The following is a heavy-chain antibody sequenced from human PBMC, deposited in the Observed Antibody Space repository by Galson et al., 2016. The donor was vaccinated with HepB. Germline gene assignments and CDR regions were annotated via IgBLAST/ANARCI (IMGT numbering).Heavy chain of an antibody. J-gene: IGHJ6*02. CDR3: TREGGAAGADASKGLDV. CDR2: VSYDGSEK. CDR1: GFNFMWHS. V-gene: IGHV3-30*03. Sequence: SLRLSCAASGFNFMWHSMYWVRQAPGKGLGWVAVVSYDGSEKHYGDAVKGRFVISKDNSKNTVSLQMNSLRVEDTAVYFCTREGGAAGADASKGLDVWGQGTTVTVSS. D-gene: IGHD6-25*01.